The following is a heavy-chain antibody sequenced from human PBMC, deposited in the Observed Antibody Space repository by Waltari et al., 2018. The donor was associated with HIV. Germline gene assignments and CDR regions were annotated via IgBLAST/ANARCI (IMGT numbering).Heavy chain of an antibody. V-gene: IGHV1-18*01. CDR1: GNTFTTYG. D-gene: IGHD6-13*01. CDR3: ARGIGSAAWYPFDN. J-gene: IGHJ4*02. Sequence: QVQLMQSGAEVRKPGASVKVSCQASGNTFTTYGTTWVRQAPGQGLEWMGWISPYSYYTYYAQNLQGRVTMTTDTSTATVYMELRSLRYDDTAVYYCARGIGSAAWYPFDNWGQGTLVTVSS. CDR2: ISPYSYYT.